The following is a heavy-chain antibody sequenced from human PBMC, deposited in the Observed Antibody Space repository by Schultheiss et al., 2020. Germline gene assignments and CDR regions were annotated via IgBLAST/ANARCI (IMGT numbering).Heavy chain of an antibody. D-gene: IGHD3-22*01. Sequence: SATLSLTCTVSGGSISSGSYYWSWIRQPAGKGLEWIGRIYTSGSTNYNPSLKSRVTISVDTSKNQFSLKLSSVTAADTAVYYCARDRTDSSGYYYGYYYGMDVWGQGTTVTGYS. CDR3: ARDRTDSSGYYYGYYYGMDV. CDR2: IYTSGST. V-gene: IGHV4-61*02. CDR1: GGSISSGSYY. J-gene: IGHJ6*02.